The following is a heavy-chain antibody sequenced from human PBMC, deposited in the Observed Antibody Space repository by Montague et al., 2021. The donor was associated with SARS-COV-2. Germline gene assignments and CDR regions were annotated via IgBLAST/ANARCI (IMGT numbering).Heavy chain of an antibody. Sequence: SETLPLTCTVSGGSISSSSYYWGWIRQPPGKGLEWIGSIYYSGSTYYNPSLKSRVTISVDTSKNQFSLKLSSVTAADTAVYYCARDQGYNWNYYYYYGMDVWGQGTTVTVSS. J-gene: IGHJ6*02. V-gene: IGHV4-39*07. CDR3: ARDQGYNWNYYYYYGMDV. CDR2: IYYSGST. CDR1: GGSISSSSYY. D-gene: IGHD1-20*01.